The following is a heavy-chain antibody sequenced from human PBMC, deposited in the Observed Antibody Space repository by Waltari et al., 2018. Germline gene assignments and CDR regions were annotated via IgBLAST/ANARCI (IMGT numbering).Heavy chain of an antibody. V-gene: IGHV4-34*02. CDR2: TTDSERT. Sequence: QVQLQQWGAGLLKPSETLSLTCAVYGGSFRGYYWSWIRQPPGKGLEWIGKTTDSERTKYNPSLKSRISISVDTSKNQFSLTVSSVTAADAAVYYCARGDGTGKYGYWGQGTRVTVSS. D-gene: IGHD1-1*01. CDR1: GGSFRGYY. J-gene: IGHJ4*02. CDR3: ARGDGTGKYGY.